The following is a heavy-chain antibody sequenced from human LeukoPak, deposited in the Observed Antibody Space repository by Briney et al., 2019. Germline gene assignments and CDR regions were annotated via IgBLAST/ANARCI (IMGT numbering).Heavy chain of an antibody. D-gene: IGHD5-18*01. CDR2: INHSGST. Sequence: SETLSLTCAVYGGSFSGYYWSWIRQPPGKGLEWIGEINHSGSTNYNQSLKSRVTISVDTSKNQFSLKLSSVTAADTAVYYCARGGGYSYGYGYYFDYWGQGTLVTVSS. CDR3: ARGGGYSYGYGYYFDY. J-gene: IGHJ4*02. CDR1: GGSFSGYY. V-gene: IGHV4-34*01.